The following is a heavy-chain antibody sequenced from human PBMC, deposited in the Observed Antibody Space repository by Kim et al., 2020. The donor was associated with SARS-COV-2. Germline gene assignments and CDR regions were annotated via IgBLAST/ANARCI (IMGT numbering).Heavy chain of an antibody. J-gene: IGHJ6*02. Sequence: SETLSLTCAVYGGSFSGYYWSWIRQPPGKGLEWIGEINHSGSTNYNPSLKSRVTISVDTSKNQFSLKLSSVTAADTAVYYCARRLPANLPPRNDYYYGMDVWGQGTTVTVSS. CDR2: INHSGST. CDR3: ARRLPANLPPRNDYYYGMDV. CDR1: GGSFSGYY. D-gene: IGHD1-1*01. V-gene: IGHV4-34*01.